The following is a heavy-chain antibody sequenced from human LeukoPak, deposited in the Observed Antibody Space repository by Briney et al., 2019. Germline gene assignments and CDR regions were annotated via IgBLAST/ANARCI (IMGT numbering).Heavy chain of an antibody. CDR3: AKDRGYGNWYFDL. D-gene: IGHD5-18*01. Sequence: GGSLRLSCAASGFTFSSYSMNWVRQAPGRGLEWVSTISGSGGNTYYADSVKGRFTISRDNSKNTLYLQMNSLRAEDTAVYYCAKDRGYGNWYFDLWGRGTLVTVSS. J-gene: IGHJ2*01. CDR1: GFTFSSYS. V-gene: IGHV3-23*01. CDR2: ISGSGGNT.